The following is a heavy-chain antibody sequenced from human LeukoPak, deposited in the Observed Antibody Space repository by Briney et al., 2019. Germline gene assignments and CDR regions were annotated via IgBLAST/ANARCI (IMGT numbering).Heavy chain of an antibody. V-gene: IGHV4-4*09. CDR1: GGSISSYY. CDR2: IYSTGTT. Sequence: SETLSLTCTVSGGSISSYYWSWIRQPPGKGPEWIGYIYSTGTTNYSPSLSSRVTISVDTSKNQLSLNLRFVTATDTAVYYMDVWGKGTSVTVSA. J-gene: IGHJ6*04. CDR3: DV.